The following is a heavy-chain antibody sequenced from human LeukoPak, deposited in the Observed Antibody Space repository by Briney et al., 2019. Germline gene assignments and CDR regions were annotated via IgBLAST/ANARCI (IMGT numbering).Heavy chain of an antibody. CDR1: GFTFSNYW. CDR2: INSDGSSR. J-gene: IGHJ4*02. D-gene: IGHD6-13*01. CDR3: ASASSHRIAAGGDY. Sequence: HPGGSLRLSCAASGFTFSNYWMHWVRQAPGKGLVWVSRINSDGSSRNYADSVKGRITISRDNAKNTLYLQMNSLRAEDTAVYYCASASSHRIAAGGDYWGQGTLVTVSS. V-gene: IGHV3-74*01.